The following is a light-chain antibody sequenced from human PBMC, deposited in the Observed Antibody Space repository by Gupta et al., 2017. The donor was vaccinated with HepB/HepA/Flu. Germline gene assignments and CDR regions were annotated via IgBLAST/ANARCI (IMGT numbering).Light chain of an antibody. CDR2: DAS. Sequence: EVVMTQSPATLSVSPGESATLSCRASQSVSSNLAWYQQKPGQAPRLLIYDASTRATGIHARFSGSGSGTEFTLTVSSLQSEDFAVYYCQQDDNWWTFGQGSKVEIK. V-gene: IGKV3-15*01. J-gene: IGKJ1*01. CDR3: QQDDNWWT. CDR1: QSVSSN.